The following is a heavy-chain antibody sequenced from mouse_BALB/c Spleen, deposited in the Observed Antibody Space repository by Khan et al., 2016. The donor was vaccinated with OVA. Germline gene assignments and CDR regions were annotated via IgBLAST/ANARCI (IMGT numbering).Heavy chain of an antibody. CDR3: SGVEPYHRNCEAWFAY. CDR2: IYPTNIYT. CDR1: GYTFTSYT. J-gene: IGHJ3*01. Sequence: QVQLKESGAELARPGASVKMSCKASGYTFTSYTIHWVKQRPGQGLEWIGYIYPTNIYTNYNQKFRDKATLTADKTSRTAYMQLSSLTSADSAIYYCSGVEPYHRNCEAWFAYWGQGTLVTVSA. V-gene: IGHV1-4*01. D-gene: IGHD2-5*01.